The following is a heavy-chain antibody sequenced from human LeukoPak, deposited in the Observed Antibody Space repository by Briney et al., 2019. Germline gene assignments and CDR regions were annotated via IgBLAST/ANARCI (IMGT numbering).Heavy chain of an antibody. Sequence: GGSLRLSCAASGFTFSSYAMHWVRQAPGKGLEWVTVISYDGSNKYFADSVKGRFTISRDNSKNTLYLQMNSLRAEDTAVYYCARDYAFKGYYDYVWGSYRSPGYFDYWGQGTLVTVSS. V-gene: IGHV3-30-3*01. J-gene: IGHJ4*02. CDR2: ISYDGSNK. CDR3: ARDYAFKGYYDYVWGSYRSPGYFDY. CDR1: GFTFSSYA. D-gene: IGHD3-16*02.